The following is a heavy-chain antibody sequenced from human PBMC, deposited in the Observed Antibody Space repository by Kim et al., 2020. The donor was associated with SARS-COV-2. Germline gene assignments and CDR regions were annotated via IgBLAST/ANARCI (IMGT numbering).Heavy chain of an antibody. CDR1: GFTFSSYA. Sequence: GGSLRLSCAASGFTFSSYAMSWVRQAPGKGLEWVSAISGSGGSTYYADSVKGRFTISRDNSKNTLYLQMNSLRAEDTAVYYCAKATYGDYVLYPYYYYGMDVWGQGTTVTVSS. CDR2: ISGSGGST. D-gene: IGHD4-17*01. V-gene: IGHV3-23*01. CDR3: AKATYGDYVLYPYYYYGMDV. J-gene: IGHJ6*02.